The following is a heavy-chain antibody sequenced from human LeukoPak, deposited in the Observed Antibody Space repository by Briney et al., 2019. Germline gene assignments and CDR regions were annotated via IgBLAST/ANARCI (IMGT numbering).Heavy chain of an antibody. CDR3: ALDANIAVAGKLDY. V-gene: IGHV3-21*01. CDR2: ISSSSSYI. J-gene: IGHJ4*02. CDR1: GFTFGSYS. Sequence: PGGSLRLSCAASGFTFGSYSMNWVRQAPGKGLKWVSSISSSSSYIYYADSVKGRFTISRDNAKNSLYLQMNSLRAEDTAVYYCALDANIAVAGKLDYWGQGTLVTVSS. D-gene: IGHD6-19*01.